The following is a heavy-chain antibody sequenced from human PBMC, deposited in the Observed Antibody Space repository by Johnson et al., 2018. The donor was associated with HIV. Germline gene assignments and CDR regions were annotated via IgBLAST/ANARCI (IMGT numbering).Heavy chain of an antibody. V-gene: IGHV3-23*04. J-gene: IGHJ3*01. Sequence: VQLVESGGGLVQPGRSLRLSCTASGFTFGDYAMSWVRQAPGKGLEWVSAISGSGGSTYYADSVKGRFTISRDNSKNTLYLQMNSLRAEDTAVYYCARGGGDKSPWRAFDVWGRGTMVTVSS. CDR2: ISGSGGST. CDR3: ARGGGDKSPWRAFDV. D-gene: IGHD2-21*02. CDR1: GFTFGDYA.